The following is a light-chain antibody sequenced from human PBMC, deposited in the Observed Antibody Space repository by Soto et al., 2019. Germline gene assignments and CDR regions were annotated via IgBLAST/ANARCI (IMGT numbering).Light chain of an antibody. J-gene: IGKJ2*01. CDR1: QSISSY. V-gene: IGKV1-39*01. CDR2: AAS. Sequence: DIQMTQSPSSLSASVGDRVTITCRASQSISSYLNWYQQKPGKAPKLLIYAASSLQSGVPSRFSGSGSGKHFTLTSSSLQPEDFATYYCQQSYSTPETFGQGTKLEIK. CDR3: QQSYSTPET.